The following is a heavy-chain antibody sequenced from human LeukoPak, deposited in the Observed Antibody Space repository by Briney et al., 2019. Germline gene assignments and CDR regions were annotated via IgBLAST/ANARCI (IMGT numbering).Heavy chain of an antibody. D-gene: IGHD2-2*01. CDR1: GDSVSSNSVT. CDR2: TYYRSTWYN. J-gene: IGHJ5*02. Sequence: SQTLSLTCAISGDSVSSNSVTWNWIRQSPSRGLEWLGRTYYRSTWYNDYAVSVRGRITVNPDTSKNQFSLHLNSVTPEDTAVYYCARRLTQYDCFDPWGQGILVSVSS. V-gene: IGHV6-1*01. CDR3: ARRLTQYDCFDP.